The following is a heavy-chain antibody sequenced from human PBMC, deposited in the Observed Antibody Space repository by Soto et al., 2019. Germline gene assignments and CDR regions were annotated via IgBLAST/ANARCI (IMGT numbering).Heavy chain of an antibody. CDR1: GGSISSGGYS. D-gene: IGHD3-10*01. V-gene: IGHV4-30-2*01. CDR3: ARAHGSGWGAFDI. J-gene: IGHJ3*02. Sequence: QLQLQESGSGLVKPSQTLSLTCAVSGGSISSGGYSWSWIRQPPGKGLEWIGYIYHSGSTYYNPSLQSPVTISVDRSTTQFSLKLSSVTAADTAVYYCARAHGSGWGAFDIWGQGTMVTVSS. CDR2: IYHSGST.